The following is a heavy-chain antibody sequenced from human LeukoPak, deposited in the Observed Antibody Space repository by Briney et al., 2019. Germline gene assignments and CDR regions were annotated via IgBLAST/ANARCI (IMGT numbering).Heavy chain of an antibody. CDR3: ARAAHWEWDLDGMDV. V-gene: IGHV3-66*01. Sequence: GGSLRLSCEASGFTVSSDYMSWVRQAPGKGLEWVSVIRSGGSTHYADSVKGRLIVSRDNSKNMVYLRMNSLRVEDTAVYYCARAAHWEWDLDGMDVWGQGATVGVSS. CDR2: IRSGGST. CDR1: GFTVSSDY. J-gene: IGHJ6*02. D-gene: IGHD7-27*01.